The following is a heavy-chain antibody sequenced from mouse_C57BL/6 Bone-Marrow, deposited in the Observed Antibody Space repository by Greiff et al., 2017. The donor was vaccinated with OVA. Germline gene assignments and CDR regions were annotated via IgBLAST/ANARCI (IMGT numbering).Heavy chain of an antibody. V-gene: IGHV14-3*01. Sequence: VQLQQSVAELVRPGASVKLSCTASGYNFKNSYMHWVKQRPEQGLEWIGRIDPANGTTKYAPKFQGKATITVDTSSNTAYLQLSSLTSEDTAIYYCGLHFDYWGQGTTVTVSS. D-gene: IGHD2-13*01. CDR3: GLHFDY. J-gene: IGHJ2*01. CDR2: IDPANGTT. CDR1: GYNFKNSY.